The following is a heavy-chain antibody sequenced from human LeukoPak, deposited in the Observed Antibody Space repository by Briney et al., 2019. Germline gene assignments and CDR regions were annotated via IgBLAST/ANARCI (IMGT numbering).Heavy chain of an antibody. J-gene: IGHJ2*01. CDR3: ASGLGYCSGGSCYWGWYFDL. D-gene: IGHD2-15*01. Sequence: PSETLSLTCAVSGYSISSGYYWGWIRPPPGKGLEWIGSIYHSGSTYYNPSLKSRVTISVDTSKNQFSLKLSSVTAADTAVYYCASGLGYCSGGSCYWGWYFDLWGRGTLVTVSS. V-gene: IGHV4-38-2*01. CDR1: GYSISSGYY. CDR2: IYHSGST.